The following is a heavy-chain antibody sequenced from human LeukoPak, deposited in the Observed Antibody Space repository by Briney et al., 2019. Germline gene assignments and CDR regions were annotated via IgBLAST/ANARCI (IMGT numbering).Heavy chain of an antibody. V-gene: IGHV3-48*03. CDR3: ARSTELSDPYFYYGMDV. CDR1: GFSFRSFE. J-gene: IGHJ6*02. D-gene: IGHD1-26*01. Sequence: GGSLRLSRAASGFSFRSFEMSWVRQAPGKGLECIAYISSASGTIYHADSVKGRFTISRDNANNSLYLQMNSLRAEDTAIHYCARSTELSDPYFYYGMDVWGQGTTVTVSS. CDR2: ISSASGTI.